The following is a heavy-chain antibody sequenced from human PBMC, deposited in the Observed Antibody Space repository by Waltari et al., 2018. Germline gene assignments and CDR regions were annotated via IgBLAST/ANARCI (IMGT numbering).Heavy chain of an antibody. V-gene: IGHV3-7*01. CDR2: IKQEGSEK. D-gene: IGHD6-6*01. CDR1: GFTFSSYA. CDR3: ARDCGDIEYSSSYPWFDP. Sequence: EVQLLESGGGLVQPGGSLRLSCAASGFTFSSYAMSWVRQAPGKGLEWVANIKQEGSEKYYVDAVKGRFTISGDNAKNSLYLQMNSLRAEDTAVYYCARDCGDIEYSSSYPWFDPWGQGTLVTVSS. J-gene: IGHJ5*02.